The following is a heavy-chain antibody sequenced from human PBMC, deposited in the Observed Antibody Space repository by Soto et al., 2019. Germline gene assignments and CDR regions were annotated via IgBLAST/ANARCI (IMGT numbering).Heavy chain of an antibody. Sequence: PGESLKISCKGSGYSFTSYWISWVRQMPGKGLEWMGRIDPSDSYTNYSPSFQGHVTISADKSISTAYLQWSSLKASDTAMYYCARHRQSYCSSTSGYGAMGYYYYGIDGWAQGNTVTVSS. CDR3: ARHRQSYCSSTSGYGAMGYYYYGIDG. CDR2: IDPSDSYT. J-gene: IGHJ6*02. V-gene: IGHV5-10-1*01. D-gene: IGHD2-2*01. CDR1: GYSFTSYW.